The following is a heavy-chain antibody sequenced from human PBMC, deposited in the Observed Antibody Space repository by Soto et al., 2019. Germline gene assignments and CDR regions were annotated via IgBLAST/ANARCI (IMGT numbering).Heavy chain of an antibody. Sequence: SETLSLTCAVYGGSFSGYYWSWIRQPPGKGLEWIGEINHSGSTNYNPSLKSRVTISVDTSKNQFSLKLSSVTAADTAVYYCARGRYILWFGELFHNWFDPWGQGTLVT. CDR1: GGSFSGYY. CDR2: INHSGST. CDR3: ARGRYILWFGELFHNWFDP. D-gene: IGHD3-10*01. V-gene: IGHV4-34*01. J-gene: IGHJ5*02.